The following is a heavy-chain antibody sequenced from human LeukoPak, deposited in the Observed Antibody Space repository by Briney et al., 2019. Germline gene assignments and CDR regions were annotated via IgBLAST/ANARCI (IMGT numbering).Heavy chain of an antibody. Sequence: PSETLSLTRTVSGGSISSSSYYWSWIRQPPGKGLEWIGYIYHSGSTKYNPSLKSRVTMSVDTSKNQFSLRLRSVTPADTAVYYCARHRKGDPDAFDVWGQGTMVTVAS. CDR1: GGSISSSSYY. V-gene: IGHV4-61*01. CDR3: ARHRKGDPDAFDV. CDR2: IYHSGST. J-gene: IGHJ3*01.